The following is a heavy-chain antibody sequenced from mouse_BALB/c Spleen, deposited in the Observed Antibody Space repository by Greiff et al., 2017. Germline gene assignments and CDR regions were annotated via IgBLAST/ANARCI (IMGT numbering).Heavy chain of an antibody. CDR3: ARDRWYFDV. Sequence: EVKLMESGGGLVQPGGSLRLSCATSGFTFTDYYMSWVRQPPGKALEWLGFIRNKANGYTTEYSASVKGRFTISRDNSQSILYLQMYTLRAEDSATYYCARDRWYFDVWGAGTTVTVSS. V-gene: IGHV7-3*02. CDR2: IRNKANGYTT. J-gene: IGHJ1*01. CDR1: GFTFTDYY.